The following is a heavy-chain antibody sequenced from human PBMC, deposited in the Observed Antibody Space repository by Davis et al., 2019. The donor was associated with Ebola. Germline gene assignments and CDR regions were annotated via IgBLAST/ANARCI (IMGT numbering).Heavy chain of an antibody. CDR1: GFTFSRYT. CDR2: IRNKPNGYGT. D-gene: IGHD2-21*01. J-gene: IGHJ4*02. V-gene: IGHV3-72*01. Sequence: PGGSLRLSCAASGFTFSRYTMNWVRQAPGKGLAWVGRIRNKPNGYGTEYDASVKGRFTISRDDSKNSVYLQMNSLKTEDTAVYYCARVFDHYFDYWGQGTLVTVSS. CDR3: ARVFDHYFDY.